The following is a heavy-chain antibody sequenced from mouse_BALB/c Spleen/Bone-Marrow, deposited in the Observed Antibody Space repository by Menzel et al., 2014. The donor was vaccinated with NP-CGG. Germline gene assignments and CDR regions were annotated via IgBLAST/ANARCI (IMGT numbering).Heavy chain of an antibody. CDR1: GFSLTSYG. CDR3: ARDYYRSLYAMDY. CDR2: IWAGGST. D-gene: IGHD1-1*01. Sequence: VKVEESGPGLVAPSQSLSITCTVSGFSLTSYGVHWVRQPPGKGLEWLGVIWAGGSTNYNSALMSRLSNSKDNSKSQVFLKMNSLQTDDTAMYYCARDYYRSLYAMDYWGQGTSVTVSS. V-gene: IGHV2-9*02. J-gene: IGHJ4*01.